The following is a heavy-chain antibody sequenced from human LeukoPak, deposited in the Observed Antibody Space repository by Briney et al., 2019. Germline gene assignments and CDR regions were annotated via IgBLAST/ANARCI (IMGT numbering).Heavy chain of an antibody. V-gene: IGHV3-30*03. CDR3: ATQWADTAPVDY. CDR1: GFTFSSYG. J-gene: IGHJ4*02. Sequence: PGRSLRLSCAASGFTFSSYGMHWVRQAPGKGLEWVAVISYDGSNKYYADSVEGRFTISRDNSKNTLYLQMNSLRAEDTAVYYCATQWADTAPVDYWGQGTLVTVSS. CDR2: ISYDGSNK. D-gene: IGHD5-18*01.